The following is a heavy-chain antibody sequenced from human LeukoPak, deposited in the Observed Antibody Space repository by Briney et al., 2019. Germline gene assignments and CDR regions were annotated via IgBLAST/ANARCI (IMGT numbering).Heavy chain of an antibody. CDR2: ISGSGGST. CDR1: GFTFSSYD. Sequence: GGSVRLPCGASGFTFSSYDMSGVRQATEKGLEWVSAISGSGGSTYYAVSVKGRITIYRDNSKNTLYLQMNSLRAEDMVVYYCAKEGYCSSTSCYAGGLDYWGQGTLVTVSS. V-gene: IGHV3-23*01. D-gene: IGHD2-2*01. CDR3: AKEGYCSSTSCYAGGLDY. J-gene: IGHJ4*02.